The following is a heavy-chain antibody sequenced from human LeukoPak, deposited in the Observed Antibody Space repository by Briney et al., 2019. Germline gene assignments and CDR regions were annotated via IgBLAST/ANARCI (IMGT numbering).Heavy chain of an antibody. CDR1: GFPFSNSW. D-gene: IGHD1/OR15-1a*01. CDR3: AGGNSMDV. Sequence: PVGALRVSCAGSGFPFSNSWMYWVLQAPGKGLVGVANIKKDGGGLSYVDSVKGRFNISRDNASNSLYLQMNSLRGEDTAVYFCAGGNSMDVWGKGSAVTVSS. CDR2: IKKDGGGL. V-gene: IGHV3-7*03. J-gene: IGHJ6*04.